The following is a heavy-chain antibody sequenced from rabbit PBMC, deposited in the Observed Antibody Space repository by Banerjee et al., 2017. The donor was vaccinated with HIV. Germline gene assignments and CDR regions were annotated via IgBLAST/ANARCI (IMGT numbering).Heavy chain of an antibody. CDR2: DNT. CDR3: ARFVVGSGEFNL. CDR1: GFSFSSSYY. D-gene: IGHD1-1*01. J-gene: IGHJ4*01. Sequence: QEQLEESGGDLVKPGGTLTLTCTASGFSFSSSYYMCWVRQAPGKGLEWIACDNTKYANWAKGRFTISKISSTTVTLEMTSLTAADTATYFCARFVVGSGEFNLWGQGTLVTVS. V-gene: IGHV1S43*01.